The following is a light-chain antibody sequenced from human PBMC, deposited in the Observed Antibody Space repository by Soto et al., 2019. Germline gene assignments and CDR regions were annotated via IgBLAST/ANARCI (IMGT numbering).Light chain of an antibody. CDR3: QHYGSSPWT. CDR2: GAS. V-gene: IGKV3-20*01. Sequence: EIVLTQSPGTLSFSPGERATLSCRASQSVGSNSLAWYQQKPGQAPRLLIYGASSRATGIPDRFSGSGSGTDFTLTISRLEPADFAVYYCQHYGSSPWTFGQGTEVEI. J-gene: IGKJ1*01. CDR1: QSVGSNS.